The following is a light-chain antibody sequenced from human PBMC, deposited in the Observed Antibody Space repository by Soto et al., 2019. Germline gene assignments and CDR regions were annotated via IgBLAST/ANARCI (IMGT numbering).Light chain of an antibody. V-gene: IGKV3-15*01. Sequence: EIVMTQSPATLSVSPGERATLSCRASQSVRSNLAWYQQKAGQAPRLLIYGASTRATGIPARFSGSGSGTDFTLTISNLQPEDFAVYYCHQYNNWPITFGQGTRLEIK. CDR3: HQYNNWPIT. CDR2: GAS. J-gene: IGKJ5*01. CDR1: QSVRSN.